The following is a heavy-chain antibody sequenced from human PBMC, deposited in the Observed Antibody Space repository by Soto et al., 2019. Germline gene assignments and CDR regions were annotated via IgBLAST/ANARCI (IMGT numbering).Heavy chain of an antibody. CDR1: GYSFTSYW. D-gene: IGHD6-6*01. J-gene: IGHJ6*02. Sequence: GESLKISCKGSGYSFTSYWIGWVRQMPGKGLEWMGIIYPGDSDTRYSPFFQGQVTISADKSISTAYLQWSSLKASDTAMYYCARRGIAARGPYYYYGMDVWGQGTTVTVSS. CDR2: IYPGDSDT. CDR3: ARRGIAARGPYYYYGMDV. V-gene: IGHV5-51*01.